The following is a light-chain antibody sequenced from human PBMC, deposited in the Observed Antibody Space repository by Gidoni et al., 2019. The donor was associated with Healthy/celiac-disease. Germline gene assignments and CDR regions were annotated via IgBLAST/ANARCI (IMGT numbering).Light chain of an antibody. CDR1: QGIRND. CDR3: LQDYNYPYT. V-gene: IGKV1-6*01. CDR2: AAS. J-gene: IGKJ2*01. Sequence: TITCRASQGIRNDLGWYQQKPGKAPKLLIYAASSLQSGVPSRFSGSGSGTDFTLTISSLQPEDSATYYCLQDYNYPYTFGQGTKLEIK.